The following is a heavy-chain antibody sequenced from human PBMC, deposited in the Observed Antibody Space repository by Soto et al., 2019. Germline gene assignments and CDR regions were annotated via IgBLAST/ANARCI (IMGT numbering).Heavy chain of an antibody. CDR1: AFSLSTGGVG. V-gene: IGHV2-5*02. CDR3: IQSRCGGDCLQSYASYYYYGMDV. Sequence: QITLKESGPTLVKPTQTLTLTCTFSAFSLSTGGVGVGWIRQPPGKALEWLALIYWDDDKRYSPSLRSRLTTTEDNSKNQVVLTMTNMDPVDTATSYCIQSRCGGDCLQSYASYYYYGMDVWGQGTTVTVSS. D-gene: IGHD2-21*02. J-gene: IGHJ6*02. CDR2: IYWDDDK.